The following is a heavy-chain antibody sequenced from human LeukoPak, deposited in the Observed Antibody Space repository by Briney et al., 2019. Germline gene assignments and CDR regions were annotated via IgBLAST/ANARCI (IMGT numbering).Heavy chain of an antibody. CDR3: AREGSQWLRSPPSRPDY. D-gene: IGHD5-12*01. CDR2: ISYDGSNK. V-gene: IGHV3-30-3*01. CDR1: GFTFSSYA. Sequence: GGSLRLSCAASGFTFSSYAMHWVRQAPGKGLEWVAVISYDGSNKYYADSVKGRFTISRDNSKNTLYLQMNSLRAEDTAVYYCAREGSQWLRSPPSRPDYWGQGTLVTVSS. J-gene: IGHJ4*02.